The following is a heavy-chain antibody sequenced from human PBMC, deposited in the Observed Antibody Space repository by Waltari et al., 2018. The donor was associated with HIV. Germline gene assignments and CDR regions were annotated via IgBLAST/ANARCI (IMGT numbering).Heavy chain of an antibody. CDR2: INSDGSST. D-gene: IGHD2-2*01. J-gene: IGHJ6*02. V-gene: IGHV3-74*01. Sequence: EALLVEFGGGLVQPGGSLRLSCAASGFTFSNYWMNWVRQAPGKGLVWVSRINSDGSSTGYADSVKGRFTISRDNAKNTLYLQMNSLGVDDTAVYYCARRPVPAASYYGMDVWGQGTTVTVSS. CDR1: GFTFSNYW. CDR3: ARRPVPAASYYGMDV.